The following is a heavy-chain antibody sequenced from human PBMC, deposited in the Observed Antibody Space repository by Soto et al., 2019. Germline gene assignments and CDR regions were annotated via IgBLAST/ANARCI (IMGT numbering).Heavy chain of an antibody. CDR3: ARVGFGPPFDY. D-gene: IGHD3-10*01. V-gene: IGHV3-30-3*01. CDR1: GVTFSSYD. J-gene: IGHJ4*02. Sequence: GGSLRLSCAASGVTFSSYDMHWVRQAPGKGLEWVAVISYDGSNKYYADSVKGRFTISRDNSKNSLYLQMNSLRDEDTAVYYCARVGFGPPFDYWGQGTLVTVT. CDR2: ISYDGSNK.